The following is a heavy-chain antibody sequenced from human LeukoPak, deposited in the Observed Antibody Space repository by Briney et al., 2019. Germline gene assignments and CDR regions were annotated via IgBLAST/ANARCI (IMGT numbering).Heavy chain of an antibody. J-gene: IGHJ1*01. V-gene: IGHV3-21*01. D-gene: IGHD3-22*01. Sequence: GGSLRLSCAASGFTFSSYSMNWVRQAPGKGLEWVSPISSSSSYIYYADSVKGRFTISRDNAKNSLYLQMNSLRAEDTAVYYCARDSHTYYYDSSGYPTAEYFQHWGQGTLVTVSS. CDR2: ISSSSSYI. CDR3: ARDSHTYYYDSSGYPTAEYFQH. CDR1: GFTFSSYS.